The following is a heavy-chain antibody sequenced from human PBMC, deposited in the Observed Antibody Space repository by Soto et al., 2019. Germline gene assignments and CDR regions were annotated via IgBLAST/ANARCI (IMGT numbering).Heavy chain of an antibody. V-gene: IGHV4-39*01. D-gene: IGHD1-26*01. CDR2: LYYGGST. CDR3: ARQLPVGATSWFDP. Sequence: SETLSLTCTVSGGSISSGDSFWGWVRQSPGKGLEWIGSLYYGGSTFYNPSLKSRVTISLDTSKNQFSLRLTSVTAADTAIYYCARQLPVGATSWFDPWGQGTLVTVSS. CDR1: GGSISSGDSF. J-gene: IGHJ5*02.